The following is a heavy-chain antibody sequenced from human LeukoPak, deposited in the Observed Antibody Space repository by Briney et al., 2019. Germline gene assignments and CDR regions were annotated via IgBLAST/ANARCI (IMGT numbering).Heavy chain of an antibody. CDR1: GFTFGNFW. J-gene: IGHJ4*02. D-gene: IGHD2-8*02. V-gene: IGHV3-7*01. CDR3: ARLFGGVTTFDY. Sequence: PGGSLRLSCAASGFTFGNFWMSWVRQAPGRGLQWVASMKGDGSHIYYVDSVKGRFTISRDNARNSLYLQMNSLRAEDTAVYYYARLFGGVTTFDYWGQGALVTVSS. CDR2: MKGDGSHI.